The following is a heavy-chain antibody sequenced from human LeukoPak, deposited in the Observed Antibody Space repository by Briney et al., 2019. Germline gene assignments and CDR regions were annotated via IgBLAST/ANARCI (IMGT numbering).Heavy chain of an antibody. Sequence: TGGSLRLSCAASGFSFSNYWMSWVRQAPGKGLEWVANIKHDGIEMNYADSAKGRFTISRDNAKNSLYLPMTGLRAEDTALYYWTRATGWYPDYWGQGTLITVSS. J-gene: IGHJ4*02. D-gene: IGHD6-19*01. CDR1: GFSFSNYW. V-gene: IGHV3-7*01. CDR3: TRATGWYPDY. CDR2: IKHDGIEM.